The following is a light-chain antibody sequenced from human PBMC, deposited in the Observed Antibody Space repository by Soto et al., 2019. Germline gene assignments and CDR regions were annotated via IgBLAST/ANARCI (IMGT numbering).Light chain of an antibody. CDR1: QGINTY. V-gene: IGKV1-39*01. CDR2: AAS. Sequence: DIQVTQSPDSLSASVGDRVTNTCRTSQGINTYLNWYQQKSGDAPRLLIAASDLESGVPSRFSASGSGAEFTLTIISLRPEDFATYYCQQAYITPYSFGQGTKLEI. CDR3: QQAYITPYS. J-gene: IGKJ2*03.